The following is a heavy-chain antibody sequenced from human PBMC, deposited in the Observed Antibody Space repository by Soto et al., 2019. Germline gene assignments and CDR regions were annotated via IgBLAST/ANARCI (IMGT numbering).Heavy chain of an antibody. CDR2: IIPMLGMS. CDR1: GDTFNFYT. CDR3: ATNYGSGSTHFDY. J-gene: IGHJ4*02. Sequence: QVQLVQSGAEVKKPGSSVRVSCTASGDTFNFYTISWVRQVPGHGPEWMGRIIPMLGMSNYAQKFQGRVTIMADKSTSTVYMNLSGLTPEDTAVYYCATNYGSGSTHFDYWGQGTLVTVSS. D-gene: IGHD3-10*01. V-gene: IGHV1-69*02.